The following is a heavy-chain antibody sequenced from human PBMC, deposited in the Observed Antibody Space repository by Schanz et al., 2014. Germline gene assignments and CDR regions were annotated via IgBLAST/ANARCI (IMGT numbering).Heavy chain of an antibody. V-gene: IGHV4-34*01. Sequence: QVQLQQWGAGLLKPSETLSLTCGVFGGSFSGYYWSWIRQPPGKGLEWIGEINQSGTTNYNPSLKSRVTMSVDTSKNQFSLNLSSATAADTAVYYCARDRGHGDLPGDIWGQGTMXTVSS. CDR3: ARDRGHGDLPGDI. D-gene: IGHD4-17*01. CDR2: INQSGTT. J-gene: IGHJ3*02. CDR1: GGSFSGYY.